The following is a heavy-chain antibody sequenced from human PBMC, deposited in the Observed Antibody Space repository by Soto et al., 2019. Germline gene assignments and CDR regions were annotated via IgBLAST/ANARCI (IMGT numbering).Heavy chain of an antibody. CDR3: ATTYYDFWSGYYRWYYYYGRDV. D-gene: IGHD3-3*01. J-gene: IGHJ6*02. CDR2: IDPSDSYT. CDR1: GYSFTSYW. Sequence: PGESLKISCKGSGYSFTSYWISWVRQMPGKGLEWMGRIDPSDSYTNYSPSFQGHVTISADKSISTAYLQWSSLKASDTAMYYCATTYYDFWSGYYRWYYYYGRDVWGQGTTVTVSS. V-gene: IGHV5-10-1*01.